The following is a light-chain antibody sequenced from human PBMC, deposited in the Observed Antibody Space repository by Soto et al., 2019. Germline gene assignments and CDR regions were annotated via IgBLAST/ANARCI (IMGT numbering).Light chain of an antibody. V-gene: IGLV2-14*01. CDR3: SSYTCSSTLV. Sequence: QSALTQPASVSGSPGQSITVSCTGTSSDVGGFNYVSWYQQHPGKAPKLMIYDVSSRPSGVSNRFSGSKSGNTASLTISGLQAEDEADYFCSSYTCSSTLVFGGVTKLTVL. CDR1: SSDVGGFNY. CDR2: DVS. J-gene: IGLJ2*01.